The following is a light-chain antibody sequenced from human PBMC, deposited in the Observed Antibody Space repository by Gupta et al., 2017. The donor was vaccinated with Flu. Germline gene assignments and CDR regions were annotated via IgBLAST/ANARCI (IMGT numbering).Light chain of an antibody. Sequence: PSSLPTSVGDRVTITCRASRSIGNYLNWYQHKPGKAPDLLIFAASTLQSGVPSRFSASGFGTDFTLVISSLEPEDFATYFCQQSYSIPWTFGQGTRLEVK. CDR3: QQSYSIPWT. CDR2: AAS. J-gene: IGKJ1*01. CDR1: RSIGNY. V-gene: IGKV1-39*01.